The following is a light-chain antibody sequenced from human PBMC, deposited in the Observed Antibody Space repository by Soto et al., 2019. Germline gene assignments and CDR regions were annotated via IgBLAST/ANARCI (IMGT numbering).Light chain of an antibody. CDR1: QSVSTK. V-gene: IGKV3-15*01. J-gene: IGKJ2*01. CDR3: QHYSVWPSYT. CDR2: GAS. Sequence: EIVMTQSPATLSVSPGERATLSCRASQSVSTKLAWYQQKPGQAPRLLMHGASSKATGIPDRFSGRGSGTEFTLTISSLQSDDFAVYYCQHYSVWPSYTFGQGTKVDIK.